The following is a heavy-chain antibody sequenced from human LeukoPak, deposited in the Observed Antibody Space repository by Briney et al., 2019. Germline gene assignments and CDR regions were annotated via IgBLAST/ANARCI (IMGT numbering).Heavy chain of an antibody. Sequence: PGGSLRLSCAASGFIFSSYAMSWVRQAPGKGLEWVSAISGGCDNAYYVDSVKGRFTISRDNSKNTLYLQMNSLRADDTAVYYCAKDRSGVVVAATNYWGQGTLVTVSS. D-gene: IGHD2-15*01. J-gene: IGHJ4*02. CDR1: GFIFSSYA. CDR2: ISGGCDNA. CDR3: AKDRSGVVVAATNY. V-gene: IGHV3-23*01.